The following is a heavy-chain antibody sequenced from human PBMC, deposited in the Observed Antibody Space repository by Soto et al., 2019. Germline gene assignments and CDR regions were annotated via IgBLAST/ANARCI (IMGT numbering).Heavy chain of an antibody. V-gene: IGHV1-46*01. D-gene: IGHD3-9*01. CDR2: INPSGGST. CDR1: GYTFTSYY. J-gene: IGHJ6*02. CDR3: ARDVVTYYDILTGYYIGGMDV. Sequence: ASAKVSCKASGYTFTSYYMHWVRLAPGQGLEWMGIINPSGGSTSYAQKFQGRVTMTRDTSTSTVYMELSSLRSEDTAVYYCARDVVTYYDILTGYYIGGMDVWGQGTTVTVSS.